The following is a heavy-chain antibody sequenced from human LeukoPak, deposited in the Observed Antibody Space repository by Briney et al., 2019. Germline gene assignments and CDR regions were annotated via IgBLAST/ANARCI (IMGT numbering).Heavy chain of an antibody. CDR1: GFTFSNHG. V-gene: IGHV3-23*01. Sequence: GGSLRLSCAASGFTFSNHGMNWVRQAPGKGLEWLSGVSPPGGGTYYADSVKGRFTIPRDDSKNTLSLQMNSLRAEDTAVYYCAKDGKTRNWNYFQAKPVYWGQGTLVTVSS. CDR2: VSPPGGGT. J-gene: IGHJ4*02. D-gene: IGHD1-7*01. CDR3: AKDGKTRNWNYFQAKPVY.